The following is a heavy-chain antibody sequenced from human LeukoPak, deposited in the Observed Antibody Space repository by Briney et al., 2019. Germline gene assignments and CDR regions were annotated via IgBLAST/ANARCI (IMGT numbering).Heavy chain of an antibody. V-gene: IGHV4-59*08. CDR2: IYYSGST. J-gene: IGHJ6*02. CDR3: ARHYYGSGRYYIAYYYYGMDV. D-gene: IGHD3-10*01. CDR1: GGSISSYY. Sequence: SETLSLTCTVSGGSISSYYWSWTRQPPGKGLEWIGYIYYSGSTNYNPSLKSRVTISVDTSKNQFSLKLSSVTAADTAVYYCARHYYGSGRYYIAYYYYGMDVWGQGTTVTVSS.